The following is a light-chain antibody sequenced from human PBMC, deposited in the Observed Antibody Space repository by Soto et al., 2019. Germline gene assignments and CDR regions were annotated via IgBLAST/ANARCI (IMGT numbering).Light chain of an antibody. CDR2: GAS. Sequence: VVTQSPATLSVFPGETATLSCRASQSVSSALAWYQQRPGQAPRLLIYGASTRATGIPARFRGSGSGTEFRLTISSLHSEDFATYYCQQYNTWHPKMAFGRGTKVEIK. J-gene: IGKJ1*01. CDR3: QQYNTWHPKMA. V-gene: IGKV3-15*01. CDR1: QSVSSA.